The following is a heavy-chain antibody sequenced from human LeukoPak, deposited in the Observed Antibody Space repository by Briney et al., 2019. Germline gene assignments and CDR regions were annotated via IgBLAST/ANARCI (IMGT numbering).Heavy chain of an antibody. CDR1: GYTFTSYA. Sequence: ASVKVSCKASGYTFTSYAMHWVRQAPGQRLEWMGWINAGNGNTKYSQKFQGRVTITRDTSAGTAYMELSSLRSEDTAVYYCAREVVVGGGNWFDPWGQGTLVTVSS. CDR2: INAGNGNT. V-gene: IGHV1-3*01. J-gene: IGHJ5*02. CDR3: AREVVVGGGNWFDP. D-gene: IGHD2-2*01.